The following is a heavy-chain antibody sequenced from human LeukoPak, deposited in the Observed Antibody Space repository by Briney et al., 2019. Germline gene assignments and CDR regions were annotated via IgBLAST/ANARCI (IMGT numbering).Heavy chain of an antibody. Sequence: GGSLRLSCAASGFTFSNYGMHWVRQAPGKGLEWVAVIWYDGSNKYYADFVKGRFTISRDNSKNTLYLQMNSLRAEDTAVYYCAKASTFSGSPIDYWGQGTLVTVSS. J-gene: IGHJ4*02. CDR1: GFTFSNYG. CDR2: IWYDGSNK. D-gene: IGHD1-26*01. CDR3: AKASTFSGSPIDY. V-gene: IGHV3-33*06.